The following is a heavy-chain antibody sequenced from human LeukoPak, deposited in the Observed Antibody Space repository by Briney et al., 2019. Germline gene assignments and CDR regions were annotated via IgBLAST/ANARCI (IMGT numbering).Heavy chain of an antibody. Sequence: GGSLRLSCVASGFTFSTYPMHWVRQAPGKGLEYVSAIRSNGDSTYYAKSVKGRFTISRDNSKDTLFLQMGSLRVEDMAVYYCARETAAAATACFDSWGQGALVTVSS. CDR3: ARETAAAATACFDS. V-gene: IGHV3-64*01. D-gene: IGHD6-13*01. CDR1: GFTFSTYP. CDR2: IRSNGDST. J-gene: IGHJ4*02.